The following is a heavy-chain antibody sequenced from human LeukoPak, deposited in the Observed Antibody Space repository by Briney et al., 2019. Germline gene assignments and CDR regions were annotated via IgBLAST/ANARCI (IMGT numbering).Heavy chain of an antibody. CDR2: MNPNSGNT. CDR1: GDTFSSYA. CDR3: ARGSNYGSGSYLLFDY. Sequence: ASVKVSCKASGDTFSSYAISWVRQAPGQGLEWMGWMNPNSGNTGYAQKFQGRVTMTRNTSISTAYMELSSLRSEDTAVYYCARGSNYGSGSYLLFDYWGQGTLVTVSS. V-gene: IGHV1-8*02. J-gene: IGHJ4*02. D-gene: IGHD3-10*01.